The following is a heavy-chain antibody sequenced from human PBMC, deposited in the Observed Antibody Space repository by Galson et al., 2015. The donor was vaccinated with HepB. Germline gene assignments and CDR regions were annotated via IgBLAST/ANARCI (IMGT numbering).Heavy chain of an antibody. CDR3: ARSADRWTSPFDT. D-gene: IGHD2-15*01. CDR1: GFTFNTYR. Sequence: SLRLSCAASGFTFNTYRMSWVRQAPGKGLEWISSILGDGGVVCHADSVKGRFTISRDNSKKTLNLQMNSLRVDDTAVYYCARSADRWTSPFDTWGQGTMVTVSS. CDR2: ILGDGGVV. V-gene: IGHV3-23*01. J-gene: IGHJ3*02.